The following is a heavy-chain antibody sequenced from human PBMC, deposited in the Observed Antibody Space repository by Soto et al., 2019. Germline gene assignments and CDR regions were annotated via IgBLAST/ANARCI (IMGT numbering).Heavy chain of an antibody. Sequence: QVQLAESGGGVVQPGRSLRLSCAPSGFNFSDYAMHWVRQAPGKGPEYVAVFSYDGIYKFYADSVKGRFTISRDNSKNSLYLEMNNLRVEDTAVYFCAREGRNPSLRSSNCLDHWGQGTLVTVSS. CDR2: FSYDGIYK. CDR1: GFNFSDYA. CDR3: AREGRNPSLRSSNCLDH. D-gene: IGHD1-1*01. J-gene: IGHJ4*02. V-gene: IGHV3-30-3*01.